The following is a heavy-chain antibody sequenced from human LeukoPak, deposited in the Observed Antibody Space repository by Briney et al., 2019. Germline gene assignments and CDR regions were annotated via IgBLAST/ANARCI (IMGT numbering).Heavy chain of an antibody. D-gene: IGHD1-26*01. CDR3: TRISGSSSGPFDY. CDR2: IKIKTDGGTI. CDR1: GFTFSNAW. V-gene: IGHV3-15*01. Sequence: KSGGSLRLSCAASGFTFSNAWMSWVRQAPGKGLVWVGRIKIKTDGGTIEYGAPVKGRFTISRDDSKNTLYLQMNTLETEDTGVYYCTRISGSSSGPFDYWGQGSLVTVSS. J-gene: IGHJ4*02.